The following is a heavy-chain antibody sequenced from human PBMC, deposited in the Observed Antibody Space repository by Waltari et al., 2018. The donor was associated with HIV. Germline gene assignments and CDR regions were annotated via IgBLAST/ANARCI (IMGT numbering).Heavy chain of an antibody. J-gene: IGHJ4*02. Sequence: EVQLVESGGGLVQPGGSLRLSCAASGFTFSSYSMNWVRQAPGKGLEWVSYISSSSSTIYYADSVKGRFTISRDNAKNSLYLQMNSLRAEDTAVYYCAAENYDILTGPSPFDYWGQGTLVTVSS. CDR2: ISSSSSTI. CDR3: AAENYDILTGPSPFDY. D-gene: IGHD3-9*01. V-gene: IGHV3-48*01. CDR1: GFTFSSYS.